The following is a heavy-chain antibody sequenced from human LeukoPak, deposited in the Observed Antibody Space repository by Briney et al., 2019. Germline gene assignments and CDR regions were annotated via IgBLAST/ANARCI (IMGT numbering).Heavy chain of an antibody. CDR2: ISGSGGST. V-gene: IGHV3-23*01. J-gene: IGHJ3*02. D-gene: IGHD2-2*03. Sequence: PGGSLRLSCAASGFTLSSYAMSWVRQAPGKGLEWVSAISGSGGSTYYADSVKGRFTISRDNSKNTLYLQMNSLRAEDTAVYYCAKDGYCSSTSCYRLAFDIWGQGTMVTVSS. CDR3: AKDGYCSSTSCYRLAFDI. CDR1: GFTLSSYA.